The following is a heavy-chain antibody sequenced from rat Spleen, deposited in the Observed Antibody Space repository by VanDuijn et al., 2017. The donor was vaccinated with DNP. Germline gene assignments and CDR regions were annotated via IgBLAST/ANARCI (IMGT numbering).Heavy chain of an antibody. CDR1: GFTFSDYA. Sequence: EVQLVESGGGLVQPGNSLKLSCAASGFTFSDYAMAWVRQPAGKAPEWLGFIRDKANGYATDYNPSVKGRFTISRDNTQNMLYLQMNTLRAEDTATYYCARWITTAHLDYWGQGVMVTVSS. CDR3: ARWITTAHLDY. V-gene: IGHV7-7*01. CDR2: IRDKANGYAT. D-gene: IGHD1-11*01. J-gene: IGHJ2*01.